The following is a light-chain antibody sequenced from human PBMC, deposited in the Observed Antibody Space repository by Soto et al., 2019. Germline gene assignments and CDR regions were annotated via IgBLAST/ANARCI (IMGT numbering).Light chain of an antibody. V-gene: IGLV2-11*01. CDR2: DVT. CDR1: SSDVGGYSY. CDR3: FSYAGSYTFV. J-gene: IGLJ1*01. Sequence: QSALTQPRSVSGSPGQSVTISCTGTSSDVGGYSYVSWYQQHPGKAPKLMIYDVTTRPSGIPDRFSGYKSGNTASLTISGLQAEDEADYCFSYAGSYTFVFGTGTKLTVL.